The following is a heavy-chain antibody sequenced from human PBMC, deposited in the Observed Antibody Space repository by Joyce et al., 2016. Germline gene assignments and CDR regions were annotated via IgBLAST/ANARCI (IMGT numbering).Heavy chain of an antibody. CDR2: IYSGGIT. CDR1: GFTVSGNY. D-gene: IGHD3-3*02. Sequence: EVQLVESGGGLIQPGGSLRLSCAASGFTVSGNYMSWVRQAPGKGLEWVSVIYSGGITYYADSVKGRFTISRDNSKNTLDLQMNSLRAEDTAVYYCASQYQHRYYYYGMDVWGQGTTVTVSS. CDR3: ASQYQHRYYYYGMDV. V-gene: IGHV3-53*01. J-gene: IGHJ6*02.